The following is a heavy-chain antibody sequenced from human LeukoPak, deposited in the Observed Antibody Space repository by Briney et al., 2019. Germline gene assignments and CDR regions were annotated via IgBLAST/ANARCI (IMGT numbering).Heavy chain of an antibody. Sequence: GGSLRLSCAASGFTVSSNYMSWVRQAPGKGLEWVSVIYSGGSTYYADSVKGRFTISRDNSKNTPYLQMNSLRAEDTAVYYCARQNRLVVEADYYYMDVWGKGTTVTVSS. V-gene: IGHV3-53*01. CDR1: GFTVSSNY. J-gene: IGHJ6*03. D-gene: IGHD2-15*01. CDR2: IYSGGST. CDR3: ARQNRLVVEADYYYMDV.